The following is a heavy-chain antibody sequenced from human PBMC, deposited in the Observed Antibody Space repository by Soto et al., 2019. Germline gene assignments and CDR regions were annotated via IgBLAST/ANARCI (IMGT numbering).Heavy chain of an antibody. D-gene: IGHD3-10*01. J-gene: IGHJ3*02. V-gene: IGHV4-31*03. CDR3: ARDSPDYYGSGSYYKPDHDAFDI. Sequence: PSETLSLTCTVSGRSISSGGYYWSWIRQHPGKGLEWIGYIYYSGSTYYNPSLKSRVTISVDTSKNQFSLKLSSVTAADTAVYYCARDSPDYYGSGSYYKPDHDAFDIWGQGTMVTVSS. CDR1: GRSISSGGYY. CDR2: IYYSGST.